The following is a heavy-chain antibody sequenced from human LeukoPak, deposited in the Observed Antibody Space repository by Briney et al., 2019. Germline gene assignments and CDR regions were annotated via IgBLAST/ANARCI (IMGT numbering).Heavy chain of an antibody. CDR3: ARGHDYYDSSGSDY. Sequence: GASVKVSCKASGGTFSSYAISWVRQAPGQGLEWMGRIIPILGIADYAQKFQGRVTITADKSTSTAYMELSSLRSEDTAVYYCARGHDYYDSSGSDYWGQGTPVTVSS. D-gene: IGHD3-22*01. CDR1: GGTFSSYA. CDR2: IIPILGIA. V-gene: IGHV1-69*04. J-gene: IGHJ4*02.